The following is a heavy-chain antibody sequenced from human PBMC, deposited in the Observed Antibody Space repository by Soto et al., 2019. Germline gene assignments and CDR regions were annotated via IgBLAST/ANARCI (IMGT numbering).Heavy chain of an antibody. J-gene: IGHJ6*02. D-gene: IGHD3-3*01. CDR1: GYTFTGYY. Sequence: GASVKVSCKASGYTFTGYYMHWVRQAPGQGLEWMGWINPNSGGTNYAQKFQGWVTMTRDTSISTAYMELGRLRSDDTAVYYCARDVTIFGVVPYYYYGMDVWGQGTTVTVSS. V-gene: IGHV1-2*04. CDR3: ARDVTIFGVVPYYYYGMDV. CDR2: INPNSGGT.